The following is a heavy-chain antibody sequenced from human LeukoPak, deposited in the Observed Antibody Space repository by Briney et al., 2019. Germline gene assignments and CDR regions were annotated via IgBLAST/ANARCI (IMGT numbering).Heavy chain of an antibody. CDR1: GGSFSGYY. CDR3: ARHSSTVEPYYFDY. Sequence: SETLSLTCAVYGGSFSGYYWSWIRQPPGKGLEWIGYIYYSGSTNYNPSLKSRVTISVDTSKNQFSLNLSSVTAADTAVYYCARHSSTVEPYYFDYWGQGTLVTVSS. J-gene: IGHJ4*02. CDR2: IYYSGST. D-gene: IGHD4-23*01. V-gene: IGHV4-59*08.